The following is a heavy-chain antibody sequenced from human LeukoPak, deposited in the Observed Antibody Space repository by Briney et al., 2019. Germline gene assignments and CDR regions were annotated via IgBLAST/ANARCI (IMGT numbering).Heavy chain of an antibody. CDR2: LHASEST. Sequence: SETLSLTCTVSGAHISNYYWTWVRQSAAQGLEWIGRLHASESTIYNPSLKRRLTMSIDTSKDQLSLTLTSVTAADSAVYYCASLSSGAAFDVWGQGTVVSVSS. V-gene: IGHV4-4*07. D-gene: IGHD3-22*01. CDR3: ASLSSGAAFDV. J-gene: IGHJ3*01. CDR1: GAHISNYY.